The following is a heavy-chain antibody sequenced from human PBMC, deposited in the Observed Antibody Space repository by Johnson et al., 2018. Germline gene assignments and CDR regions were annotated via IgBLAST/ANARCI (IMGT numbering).Heavy chain of an antibody. CDR1: GFTSNPYS. CDR3: ARGRRAAAGMAKYFQR. CDR2: LPNAGSYI. J-gene: IGHJ1*01. V-gene: IGHV3-30*14. D-gene: IGHD6-13*01. Sequence: QVQLVESGGGVVQPGRSLRLSCAASGFTSNPYSMHWVRQAPGKGLEWVATLPNAGSYIYYADSVKGRFTISRDNLKNTLWLHMDSLRAEDTARYYCARGRRAAAGMAKYFQRWGQGTLVTVCS.